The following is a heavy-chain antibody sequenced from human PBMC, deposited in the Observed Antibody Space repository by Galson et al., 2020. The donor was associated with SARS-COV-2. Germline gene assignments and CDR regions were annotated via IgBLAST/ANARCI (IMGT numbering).Heavy chain of an antibody. V-gene: IGHV1-69*13. CDR1: GGTFSSYA. CDR3: ATRGAIVVGYWDAVDI. J-gene: IGHJ3*02. CDR2: IIPIFGTA. D-gene: IGHD3-22*01. Sequence: SVKVSCKASGGTFSSYAISWVRQAPGQGLEWMGGIIPIFGTANYAQQFQGRVTITADESTRTAYLELSSLRSEDTAVYYCATRGAIVVGYWDAVDIWGQGTMVTVSS.